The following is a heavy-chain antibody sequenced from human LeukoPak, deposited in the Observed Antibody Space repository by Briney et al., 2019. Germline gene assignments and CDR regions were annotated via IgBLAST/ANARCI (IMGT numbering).Heavy chain of an antibody. CDR3: ARTLGYCSSTSCLRNWFDP. CDR1: GFTVSSNY. D-gene: IGHD2-2*01. CDR2: XXXGGST. J-gene: IGHJ5*02. V-gene: IGHV3-53*01. Sequence: PGGSLRLSCAASGFTVSSNYMSWVRQAPGKGLXXXXXXXXGGSTYYADSVKGRFTISRDNSKNTLYLQMNSLRAEDTAVYYCARTLGYCSSTSCLRNWFDPWGQEPWSPSPQ.